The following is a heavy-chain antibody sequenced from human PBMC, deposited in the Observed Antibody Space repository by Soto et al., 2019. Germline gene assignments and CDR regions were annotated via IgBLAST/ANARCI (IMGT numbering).Heavy chain of an antibody. V-gene: IGHV4-59*01. Sequence: PSETLSLTCSVSCDAISNYYWSWTRQTPGRGLEWIGCVHESGSTDYNPSLKGRVTISLHTSKSQFSLSLRSATAADTATYFCARGTRALITSFFAYSGQGTPVTVSS. D-gene: IGHD3-16*01. J-gene: IGHJ4*02. CDR2: VHESGST. CDR3: ARGTRALITSFFAY. CDR1: CDAISNYY.